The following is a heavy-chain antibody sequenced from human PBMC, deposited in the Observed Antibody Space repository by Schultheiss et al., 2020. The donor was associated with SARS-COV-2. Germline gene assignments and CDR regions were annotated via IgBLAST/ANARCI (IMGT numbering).Heavy chain of an antibody. CDR2: IYNSGST. D-gene: IGHD5-24*01. CDR3: ARAFRDGYSDAFDI. CDR1: GDSLSSHY. J-gene: IGHJ3*02. V-gene: IGHV4-59*11. Sequence: SETLSLTCSISGDSLSSHYWSWVRQPPGRGLEWIGYIYNSGSTKYNPSLKSRVTISVDTSKSQFSLKLSSVTAADTAVYYCARAFRDGYSDAFDIWGQGTMVTVSS.